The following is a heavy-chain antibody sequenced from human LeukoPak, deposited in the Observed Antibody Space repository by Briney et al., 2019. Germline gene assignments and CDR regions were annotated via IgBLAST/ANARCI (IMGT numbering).Heavy chain of an antibody. CDR2: VSTNGNT. V-gene: IGHV4-4*07. Sequence: SETLSLTCTVSGGSISNYFWSWIRQPAGKGLEWIGRVSTNGNTNYNPSLKSRVTMSGDTSKNQFSLKLSSVTAADTAVYYCARGFEVVAATPMFDPWGQGTLVTVSS. J-gene: IGHJ5*02. CDR3: ARGFEVVAATPMFDP. CDR1: GGSISNYF. D-gene: IGHD2-15*01.